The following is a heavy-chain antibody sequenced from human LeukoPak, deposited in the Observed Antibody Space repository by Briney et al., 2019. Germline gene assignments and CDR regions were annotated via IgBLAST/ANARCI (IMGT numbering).Heavy chain of an antibody. CDR3: ARRDGAEYLQH. Sequence: SETLSLTCTVSGGSISSSSYYWGWIRQPPGKGLEWIGSIYYSGSTYYNPSLKSRVTISVDTSKNQFSLKLSSVTAADTAVYYCARRDGAEYLQHWGQGTLVTVSS. J-gene: IGHJ1*01. V-gene: IGHV4-39*01. CDR1: GGSISSSSYY. D-gene: IGHD5-24*01. CDR2: IYYSGST.